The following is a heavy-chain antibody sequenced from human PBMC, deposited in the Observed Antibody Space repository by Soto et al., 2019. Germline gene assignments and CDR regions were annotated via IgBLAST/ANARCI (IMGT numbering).Heavy chain of an antibody. Sequence: EVQLLESGGGLVQPGGSLRLSCAASGFTFSSYAMSWVRQAPGKGLEWVSGISGSGDSTYYADSVKGRFTISRDNSKNTXYLRMNSLSAEDTAVYYCAKGVPGIAVAGTGYFQHWGQGTLVTVSS. CDR2: ISGSGDST. CDR1: GFTFSSYA. D-gene: IGHD6-19*01. CDR3: AKGVPGIAVAGTGYFQH. J-gene: IGHJ1*01. V-gene: IGHV3-23*01.